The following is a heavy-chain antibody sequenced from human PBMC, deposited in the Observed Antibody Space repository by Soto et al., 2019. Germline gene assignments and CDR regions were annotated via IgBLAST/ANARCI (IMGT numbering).Heavy chain of an antibody. D-gene: IGHD2-2*01. Sequence: PGGSLRLSCAASGFTFSSYSMNWVRQAPGKGLEWVSYISSSSSTIYYADSVKGRFTISRDDAKNSPYLQMNSLRAEDTAVYYCARMGFLPLGYCSSTSCYVNDWFDPWGQGTLVTVSS. CDR1: GFTFSSYS. J-gene: IGHJ5*02. CDR2: ISSSSSTI. V-gene: IGHV3-48*01. CDR3: ARMGFLPLGYCSSTSCYVNDWFDP.